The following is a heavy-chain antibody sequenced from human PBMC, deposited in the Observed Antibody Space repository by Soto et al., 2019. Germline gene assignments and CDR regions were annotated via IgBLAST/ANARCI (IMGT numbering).Heavy chain of an antibody. CDR1: GYTFTYRY. CDR3: AMRSGSYYYGMDV. CDR2: TTPFNGNT. J-gene: IGHJ6*02. Sequence: SVKVSCKASGYTFTYRYLHWVQQAPGQALEWMGWTTPFNGNTNYAQKFQDRVTITRDRSMSTAYMELSSLRSEDTAMYYCAMRSGSYYYGMDVWGQGTTVTVSS. D-gene: IGHD1-26*01. V-gene: IGHV1-45*02.